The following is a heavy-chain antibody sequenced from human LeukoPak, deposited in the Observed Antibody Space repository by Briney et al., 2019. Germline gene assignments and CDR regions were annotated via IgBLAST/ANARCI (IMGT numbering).Heavy chain of an antibody. CDR1: GFTFSSYA. J-gene: IGHJ4*02. CDR3: AKYDSSGYYAGTDY. D-gene: IGHD3-22*01. CDR2: ISGSGGST. Sequence: PGGPLRLSCAASGFTFSSYAMSWVRQAPGKGLEWVSAISGSGGSTYYADSVKGRFTISRDNSKNTLYLQMNSLRAEDTAVYYCAKYDSSGYYAGTDYWGQGTLVTVSS. V-gene: IGHV3-23*01.